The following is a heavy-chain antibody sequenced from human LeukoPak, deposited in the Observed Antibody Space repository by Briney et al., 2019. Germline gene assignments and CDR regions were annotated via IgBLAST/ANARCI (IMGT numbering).Heavy chain of an antibody. D-gene: IGHD6-13*01. CDR2: IYYSGST. J-gene: IGHJ5*02. CDR1: GGSISSGGYY. V-gene: IGHV4-31*03. Sequence: KTSQTLSLTCTVPGGSISSGGYYSSWIRQHPGKGLEWIGYIYYSGSTYYHPSLKSRVTISVDTSKNQFSLKLSSVTAAGTAVYYCARGDSSWYEGNWFGPWGQGTLVTVSS. CDR3: ARGDSSWYEGNWFGP.